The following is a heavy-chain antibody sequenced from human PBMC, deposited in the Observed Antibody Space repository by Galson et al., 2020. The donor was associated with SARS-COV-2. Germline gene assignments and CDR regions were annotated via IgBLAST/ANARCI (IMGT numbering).Heavy chain of an antibody. D-gene: IGHD2-2*01. V-gene: IGHV3-30*18. J-gene: IGHJ5*02. Sequence: GESLKISCAASGFIFSSYGMHWVRQAPGKGLEWVAVISYDGSNKYYADSVKGRFTISRDNSKNTLYLQMNSLRAEDTAVYYCAKGGDIVVVPAATWFDPWGQGTLVTVSS. CDR1: GFIFSSYG. CDR3: AKGGDIVVVPAATWFDP. CDR2: ISYDGSNK.